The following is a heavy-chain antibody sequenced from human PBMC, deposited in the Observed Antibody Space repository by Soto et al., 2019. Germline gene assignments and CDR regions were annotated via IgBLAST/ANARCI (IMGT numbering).Heavy chain of an antibody. D-gene: IGHD6-19*01. J-gene: IGHJ4*02. CDR2: IYYSGST. CDR1: SASISSYY. CDR3: ARVGGQWPFDY. V-gene: IGHV4-59*01. Sequence: SETLSLTCTICSASISSYYCSWIWQPPGKGLEWIGYIYYSGSTNYNPSLKSRVTISVDTSKNQFSLKLSSVTAADTAVYYCARVGGQWPFDYWGQGTLVTVS.